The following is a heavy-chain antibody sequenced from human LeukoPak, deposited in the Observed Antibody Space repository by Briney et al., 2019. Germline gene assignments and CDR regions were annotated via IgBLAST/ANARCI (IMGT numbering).Heavy chain of an antibody. CDR1: GFTFXXXX. CDR2: ISGGGGST. CDR3: THMVWRDGFDY. D-gene: IGHD3-10*01. V-gene: IGHV3-23*01. J-gene: IGHJ4*02. Sequence: GGSLRLSCAASGFTFXXXXXXXVRQAPGXXXXXXSAISGGGGSTXXXXXXXXXXXISRDNSENTVYLQMSSLRAEDTAVYYCTHMVWRDGFDYWGQGTLVTVSS.